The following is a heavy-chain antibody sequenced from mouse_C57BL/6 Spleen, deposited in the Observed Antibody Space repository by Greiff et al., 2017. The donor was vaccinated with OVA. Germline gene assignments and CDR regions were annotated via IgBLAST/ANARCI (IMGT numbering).Heavy chain of an antibody. CDR1: GYSITSGYY. V-gene: IGHV3-6*01. CDR3: ARGYDYDGAWFAY. CDR2: ISYDGST. D-gene: IGHD2-4*01. J-gene: IGHJ3*01. Sequence: VQLKESGPGLVKPSPSLSLTCSVTGYSITSGYYWNWIRQFPGNKLEWMDYISYDGSTNYNPSLKNPISITRDTSTNPFFLMLNSVTTEDTATYYAARGYDYDGAWFAYWGQGTLVTVSA.